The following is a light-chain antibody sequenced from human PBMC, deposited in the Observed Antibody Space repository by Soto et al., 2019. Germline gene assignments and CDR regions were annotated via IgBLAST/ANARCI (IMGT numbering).Light chain of an antibody. V-gene: IGKV3-20*01. CDR2: GAS. J-gene: IGKJ1*01. CDR3: QQYGSSPRT. Sequence: EIVLTQSPGTLSLPPGERATLSCRASQSVSSNYLAWYQQKPGQAPRLLFYGASNRATGIPDRFSGSGSGTDFTLTISRLEPEDFGVYYCQQYGSSPRTFGQGTNVEIK. CDR1: QSVSSNY.